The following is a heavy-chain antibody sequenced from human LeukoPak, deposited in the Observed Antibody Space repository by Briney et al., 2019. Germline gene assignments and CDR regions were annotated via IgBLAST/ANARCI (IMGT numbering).Heavy chain of an antibody. D-gene: IGHD3-10*01. V-gene: IGHV3-15*01. J-gene: IGHJ3*02. CDR1: GFNFSNAW. CDR3: TTDYGSGSYSHDAFDI. CDR2: IKSKTDGGTT. Sequence: PGGSLRLSCAASGFNFSNAWMSWVRQAPGKGLEWVGRIKSKTDGGTTDYAAPVKGRFTTSRDDSKNTLYLQMNSLKTEDTAVYYCTTDYGSGSYSHDAFDIWGQGTMVTVSS.